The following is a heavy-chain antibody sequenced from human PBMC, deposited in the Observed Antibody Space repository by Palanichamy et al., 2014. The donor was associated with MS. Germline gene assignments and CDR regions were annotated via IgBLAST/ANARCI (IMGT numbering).Heavy chain of an antibody. CDR3: ARRSGSNDDYLGMDV. CDR2: ISTTGGTT. J-gene: IGHJ6*02. D-gene: IGHD6-19*01. Sequence: EVQLVESGGALVQPGGSLRLSCAASGFTFTNYAMRWVRQAPGKGLEWVSGISTTGGTTSYADSVKGRFTISRDNSKNTVYVQMNSLRADDTAVYYCARRSGSNDDYLGMDVWGQGTTVTVSS. V-gene: IGHV3-23*04. CDR1: GFTFTNYA.